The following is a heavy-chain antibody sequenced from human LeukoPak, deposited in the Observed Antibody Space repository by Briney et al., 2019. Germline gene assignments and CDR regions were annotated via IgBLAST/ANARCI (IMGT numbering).Heavy chain of an antibody. CDR1: GFTFSSYG. V-gene: IGHV3-30*18. CDR3: AKRRDDYNDY. Sequence: PGRSPRLSCAASGFTFSSYGMHWVRQAPGKGLEWVAVISYDGSNKYYADSVKGRFTISRDNSKNTLYLQMNSLRAEDTAVYYCAKRRDDYNDYWGQGTLVTVSS. CDR2: ISYDGSNK. D-gene: IGHD5-24*01. J-gene: IGHJ4*02.